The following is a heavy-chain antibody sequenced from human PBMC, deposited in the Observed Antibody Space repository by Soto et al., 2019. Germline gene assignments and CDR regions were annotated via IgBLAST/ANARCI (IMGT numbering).Heavy chain of an antibody. CDR1: GFTFSGYA. V-gene: IGHV3-23*01. CDR3: ADSAWYNPYGYFHH. J-gene: IGHJ1*01. CDR2: ISGSGATT. Sequence: EVQLLESGGGSVQPGGSLRLSCAASGFTFSGYAMTWVRQAAGKGLEWVSGISGSGATTYYADSVKGRFTISRDNPKNTLFLQMNSLRAEDTAVYYCADSAWYNPYGYFHHWGQGTLVTVSS. D-gene: IGHD6-19*01.